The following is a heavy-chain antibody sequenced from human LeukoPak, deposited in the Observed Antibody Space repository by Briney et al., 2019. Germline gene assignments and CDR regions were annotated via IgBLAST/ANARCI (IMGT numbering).Heavy chain of an antibody. D-gene: IGHD1-26*01. CDR2: IYYSGST. Sequence: PSETLSLTCTVSGGSISSSSYYWGWIRQPPGKGLEWIGSIYYSGSTYYNPSLKSRVTISVDTSKNQFSLKLSSVTAADTAVYYCARQQGGIVGATDAFDIWGQGTMVTVSS. CDR1: GGSISSSSYY. J-gene: IGHJ3*02. CDR3: ARQQGGIVGATDAFDI. V-gene: IGHV4-39*01.